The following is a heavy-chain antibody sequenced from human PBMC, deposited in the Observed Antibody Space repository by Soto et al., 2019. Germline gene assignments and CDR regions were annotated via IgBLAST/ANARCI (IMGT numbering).Heavy chain of an antibody. CDR3: AHRVLRTVFGLVTTTAIFFDF. CDR2: TYWDDDK. Sequence: QITLNESGPTVVRPTETLTLTCRFSGFSLTISGVGVGWIRQSPGKAPEWLALTYWDDDKLYSTSLKRRLTITKDTSKNQVVLTVSELDRTDTATYYCAHRVLRTVFGLVTTTAIFFDFWGQGTPVAVSS. J-gene: IGHJ4*02. V-gene: IGHV2-5*02. D-gene: IGHD3-3*01. CDR1: GFSLTISGVG.